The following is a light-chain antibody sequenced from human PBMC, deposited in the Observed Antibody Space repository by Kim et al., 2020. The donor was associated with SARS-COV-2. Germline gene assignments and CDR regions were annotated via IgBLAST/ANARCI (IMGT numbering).Light chain of an antibody. V-gene: IGLV1-44*01. CDR2: NTD. CDR3: AACDNTLYGCV. CDR1: SSNVGSNP. Sequence: GPRVTISCSWSSSNVGSNPVNWYQQFPGTAPKLLIYNTDQRPSGVPDRFSASSSDSSASLAISGLQSEDEADYYCAACDNTLYGCVFGGGTKVTVL. J-gene: IGLJ1*01.